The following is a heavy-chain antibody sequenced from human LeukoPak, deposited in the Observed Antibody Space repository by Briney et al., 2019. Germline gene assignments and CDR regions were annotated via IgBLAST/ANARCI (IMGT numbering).Heavy chain of an antibody. CDR3: AREPGSSSWFDY. CDR1: GGSISNGDYY. Sequence: KPSQTLSLTCNVSGGSISNGDYYWSWIHQPPGKGLEWIGYIYYGGSAYYNPSLKSRVTISVDTSKNQFSLNLTSMTAADTAVYYCAREPGSSSWFDYWGQGTLVTVSS. J-gene: IGHJ4*02. CDR2: IYYGGSA. V-gene: IGHV4-30-4*08. D-gene: IGHD6-13*01.